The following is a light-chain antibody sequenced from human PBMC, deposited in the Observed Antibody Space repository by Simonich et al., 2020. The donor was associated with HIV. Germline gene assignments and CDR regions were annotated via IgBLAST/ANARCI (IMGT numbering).Light chain of an antibody. V-gene: IGKV3-15*01. CDR1: QSVRSN. Sequence: EIVMTPSPATLSVSPGERATLSGRACQSVRSNLVWYQQKPGQAPRLLIYGASTRATGIPARFSGSGSGTEFTLTISSMQSEDFAVYYCQQYNNWPPITFGQGTRLEIK. CDR3: QQYNNWPPIT. J-gene: IGKJ5*01. CDR2: GAS.